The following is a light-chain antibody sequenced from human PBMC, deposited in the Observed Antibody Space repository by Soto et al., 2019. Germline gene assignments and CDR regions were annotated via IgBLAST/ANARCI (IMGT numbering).Light chain of an antibody. CDR3: QKYNSAPQT. J-gene: IGKJ1*01. V-gene: IGKV1-27*01. CDR2: AAS. Sequence: DIQMTQSTSSLSASVGDRVTITCRANQGISNYLAWYQQTPGKVPKLLIYAASTLQSGVPSRFSGSGSGTDFTLTISSLQPEDVATYYCQKYNSAPQTFGQGTKVEIK. CDR1: QGISNY.